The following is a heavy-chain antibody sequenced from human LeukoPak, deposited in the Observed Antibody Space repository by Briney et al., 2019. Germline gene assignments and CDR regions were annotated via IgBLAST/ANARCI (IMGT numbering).Heavy chain of an antibody. CDR3: ASLYDSTGFCFDY. J-gene: IGHJ4*02. Sequence: GGSLRLSCAASGFTFSDYYMSWIRQTPGKGLELISYISGSGDAIYYTDSVKGRFTISRDNAKNSLYLQLDSLSAEDTAVYYCASLYDSTGFCFDYWGQGALVTVSS. V-gene: IGHV3-11*01. CDR2: ISGSGDAI. CDR1: GFTFSDYY. D-gene: IGHD6-19*01.